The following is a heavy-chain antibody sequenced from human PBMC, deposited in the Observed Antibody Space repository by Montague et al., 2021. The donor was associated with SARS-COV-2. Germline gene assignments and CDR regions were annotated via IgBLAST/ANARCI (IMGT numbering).Heavy chain of an antibody. V-gene: IGHV6-1*01. Sequence: CAISGDSVSSNTSTWNWIRQFPPRGLERLGRTYYRCKWYNDYAESVKSRITIDPDTSKHQFSLHLNSVTPEDTAVYYCARIPVGSKYYFDFWGQGTLVTVSS. CDR1: GDSVSSNTST. J-gene: IGHJ4*02. CDR2: TYYRCKWYN. CDR3: ARIPVGSKYYFDF. D-gene: IGHD2-2*01.